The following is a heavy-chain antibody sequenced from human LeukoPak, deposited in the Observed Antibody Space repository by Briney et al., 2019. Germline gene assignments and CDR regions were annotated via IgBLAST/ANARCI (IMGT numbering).Heavy chain of an antibody. V-gene: IGHV4-34*01. CDR1: GGSFSGYY. Sequence: PSETLSLTCAVYGGSFSGYYWTWIRQAPGKGLEWIGEINHSGSTNYNPSLKSRVTISLDTSKNQISLRLSSVTAADTAVYYCARDPRGVKAILGAFDIWGQGTTVTVSS. CDR3: ARDPRGVKAILGAFDI. D-gene: IGHD2-21*01. CDR2: INHSGST. J-gene: IGHJ3*02.